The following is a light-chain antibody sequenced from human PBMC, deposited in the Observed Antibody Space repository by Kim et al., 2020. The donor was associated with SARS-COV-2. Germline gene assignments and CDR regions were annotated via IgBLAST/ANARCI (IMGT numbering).Light chain of an antibody. CDR2: HAS. CDR1: QSLGAH. V-gene: IGKV3-15*01. Sequence: EIVMTQSPATLSVSPGERATLSCRASQSLGAHLAWYQHKPGQAHRLLIYHASTRATGISARFSGSGSGTEFTLTITSLQSEDFAIYYCHQYKDWPPDRYTFGQGTKLEIK. J-gene: IGKJ2*01. CDR3: HQYKDWPPDRYT.